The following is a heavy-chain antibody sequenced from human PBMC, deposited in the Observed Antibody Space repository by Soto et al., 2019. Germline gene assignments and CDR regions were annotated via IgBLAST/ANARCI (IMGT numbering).Heavy chain of an antibody. CDR1: GYNFISYW. J-gene: IGHJ3*01. D-gene: IGHD1-1*01. CDR3: ARKYKLADDPFDR. CDR2: IYPVDSET. Sequence: GESLKISCKGSGYNFISYWIGWVRQMPGKGLEWMAIIYPVDSETRYSPSFQGQVTISADNSISTAYLQWSSLKASDTAMYYCARKYKLADDPFDRWGQGTMVTVSS. V-gene: IGHV5-51*01.